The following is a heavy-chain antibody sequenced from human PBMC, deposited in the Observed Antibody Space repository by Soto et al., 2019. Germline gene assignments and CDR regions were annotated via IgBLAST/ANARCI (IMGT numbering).Heavy chain of an antibody. CDR3: AREGVIVVVPAARAWFDP. CDR1: GFTFSSYA. J-gene: IGHJ5*02. Sequence: PGGSLRLSCAASGFTFSSYAMHWVRQAPGKGLEWVAVISYDGSNKYYADSVKGRFTISRDNSKNTLYLQMNSLRAEDTAVYYCAREGVIVVVPAARAWFDPWGQGTLVTVSS. V-gene: IGHV3-30-3*01. D-gene: IGHD2-2*01. CDR2: ISYDGSNK.